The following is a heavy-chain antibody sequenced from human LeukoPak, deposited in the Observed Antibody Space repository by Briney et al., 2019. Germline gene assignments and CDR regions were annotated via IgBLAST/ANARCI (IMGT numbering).Heavy chain of an antibody. Sequence: ASVKVSCKASGYTFTGYYMHWVRQAPGQGLEWMGWINPNSGGTNYAQKFQGRVTMTRDTSISTAYMELSRPRSDDTAVYYCARDGLEWLFHRSFEGFPDYWGQGTLVTVSS. V-gene: IGHV1-2*02. CDR3: ARDGLEWLFHRSFEGFPDY. J-gene: IGHJ4*02. CDR2: INPNSGGT. D-gene: IGHD3-3*01. CDR1: GYTFTGYY.